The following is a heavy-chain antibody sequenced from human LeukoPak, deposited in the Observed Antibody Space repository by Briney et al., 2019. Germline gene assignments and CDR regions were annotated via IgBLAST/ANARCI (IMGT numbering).Heavy chain of an antibody. Sequence: GGSLRLSCAASGFTFSSYSMNWVRQAPGKGLEWVSYISSSRSTIYYADSVKGRFTISRDNAKNSLYLQMNSLRAEDTAVYYCARGPRNRITIFGVVRYNWFDPWGQGTLVTVSS. J-gene: IGHJ5*02. CDR1: GFTFSSYS. CDR2: ISSSRSTI. V-gene: IGHV3-48*04. CDR3: ARGPRNRITIFGVVRYNWFDP. D-gene: IGHD3-3*01.